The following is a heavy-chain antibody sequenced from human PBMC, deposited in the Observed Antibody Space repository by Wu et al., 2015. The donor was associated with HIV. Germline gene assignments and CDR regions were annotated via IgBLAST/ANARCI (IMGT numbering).Heavy chain of an antibody. CDR1: GGTFSSYA. D-gene: IGHD3-22*01. CDR3: ARGYDSSGYYYAPTHYYGMDV. Sequence: QVQLVQSGAEVKKPGSSVKVSCKASGGTFSSYAISWVRQAPGQGLEWMGRIIPIFGTANYAQKFQGRVTITADESTSTAYMELSSLRSEDTAVYYCARGYDSSGYYYAPTHYYGMDVWGQGTTGHRLL. CDR2: IIPIFGTA. J-gene: IGHJ6*02. V-gene: IGHV1-69*13.